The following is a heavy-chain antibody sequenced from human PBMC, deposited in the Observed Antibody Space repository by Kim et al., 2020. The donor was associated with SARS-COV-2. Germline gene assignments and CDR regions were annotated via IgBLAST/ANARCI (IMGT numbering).Heavy chain of an antibody. CDR1: GYTFTSYY. V-gene: IGHV1-46*03. J-gene: IGHJ6*02. Sequence: ASVKVSCKASGYTFTSYYMHWVRQAPGQGLEWMGIINPSGGSTSYAQKLQGRVNMTRDTSTSTVYMELSSLRSEDTAVYYCARDLTVTTQYYYYYYGMDVWGQGTTVTVSS. CDR3: ARDLTVTTQYYYYYYGMDV. CDR2: INPSGGST. D-gene: IGHD4-17*01.